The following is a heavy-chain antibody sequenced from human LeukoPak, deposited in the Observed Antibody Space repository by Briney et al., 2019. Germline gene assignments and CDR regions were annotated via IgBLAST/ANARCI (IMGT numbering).Heavy chain of an antibody. CDR3: ATGVTADDAFDI. CDR1: GYTLTELS. V-gene: IGHV1-24*01. CDR2: FDPEDGET. J-gene: IGHJ3*02. Sequence: ASVKVSCKVSGYTLTELSMHWVRQAPGKGLEWMGGFDPEDGETIYAQKFQGRVNMTEDTSTDTAYMELSSLRSEDTAVYYCATGVTADDAFDIWGQGTMVTVSS. D-gene: IGHD5-18*01.